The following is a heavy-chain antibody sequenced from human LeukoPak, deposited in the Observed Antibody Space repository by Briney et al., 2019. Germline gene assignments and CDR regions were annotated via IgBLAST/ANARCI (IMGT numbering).Heavy chain of an antibody. CDR3: TTPDYYGSGSYYYFDY. Sequence: PGGSLRLSCAASGFTFSSYWMSWVRQAPGKGLEWVGRIKSKTDGGTTDYAAPVKGRFTISRDDSKNTLYLQMNSLKTEDTAVYYCTTPDYYGSGSYYYFDYWGQGTLVTVSS. CDR1: GFTFSSYW. D-gene: IGHD3-10*01. J-gene: IGHJ4*02. CDR2: IKSKTDGGTT. V-gene: IGHV3-15*01.